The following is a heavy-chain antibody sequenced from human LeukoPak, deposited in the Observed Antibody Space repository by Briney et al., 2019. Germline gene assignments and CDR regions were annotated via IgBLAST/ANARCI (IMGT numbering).Heavy chain of an antibody. Sequence: GRSLRLSCAASGFTFSSYAMHWVRQAPGKGLEWVAVISYDGSNKYYADSVKGRFTISRDNSKITLYLQMNSLRAEDTAVYYCARDCGGDCYNFDYWGQGTLVTVSS. CDR3: ARDCGGDCYNFDY. J-gene: IGHJ4*02. V-gene: IGHV3-30*04. CDR2: ISYDGSNK. CDR1: GFTFSSYA. D-gene: IGHD2-21*02.